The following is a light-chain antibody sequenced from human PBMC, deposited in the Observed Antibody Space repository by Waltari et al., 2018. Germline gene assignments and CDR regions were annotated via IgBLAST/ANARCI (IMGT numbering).Light chain of an antibody. V-gene: IGKV3-15*01. J-gene: IGKJ2*01. CDR2: GAS. CDR1: QSVSSN. CDR3: QQYNNWPQT. Sequence: EIVMTPSPATLSVSPGESATLPCRASQSVSSNLAWYQQKPGQAPRLLIYGASTRATGIPARFSGSGSGTEFTLTISSLQSEDFAVYYCQQYNNWPQTFGQGTKLEIK.